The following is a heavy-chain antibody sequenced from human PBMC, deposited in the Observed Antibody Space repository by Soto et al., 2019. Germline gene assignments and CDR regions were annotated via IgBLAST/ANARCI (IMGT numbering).Heavy chain of an antibody. CDR3: ARTYYYDSSGYYVRVPYYFDY. V-gene: IGHV4-30-4*01. CDR2: IYYSGST. CDR1: GGSISSGDYY. J-gene: IGHJ4*02. D-gene: IGHD3-22*01. Sequence: SETLSLTCTVSGGSISSGDYYWSWIRQPPGKGLEWIGYIYYSGSTYYNPSLKSRVTISVDTSKNQFSLKLSSVTAADTAVYYCARTYYYDSSGYYVRVPYYFDYWGQGTLVTVSS.